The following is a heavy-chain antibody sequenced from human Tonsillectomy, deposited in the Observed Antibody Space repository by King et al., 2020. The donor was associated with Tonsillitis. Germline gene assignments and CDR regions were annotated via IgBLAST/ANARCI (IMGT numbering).Heavy chain of an antibody. D-gene: IGHD2-2*01. CDR1: GYTFTSYA. CDR3: AREFKRDCSSTRFHFLY. Sequence: QLVQSGSELKKPGASVKVSCKASGYTFTSYAMNWVRQAPGQGLEWMGWINTNTGNPTYAQGFTGRFVFSLDTSVTTAYLQISSLKAEDTAVYYCAREFKRDCSSTRFHFLYWGQGTLVTVSS. J-gene: IGHJ4*02. V-gene: IGHV7-4-1*02. CDR2: INTNTGNP.